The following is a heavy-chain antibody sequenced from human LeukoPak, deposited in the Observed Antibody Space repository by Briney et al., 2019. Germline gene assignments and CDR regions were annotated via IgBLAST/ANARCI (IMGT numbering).Heavy chain of an antibody. Sequence: GGSLRLSCAASGFTVSSNYMSWVRQAPGKGLEWVSVIYSGGSTYYADSVKGRFTISRDNSKNTLYLQMNSLRAEDTAVYYCARDQRAGGTGGDAFDIWGQGTMVTVSS. CDR3: ARDQRAGGTGGDAFDI. D-gene: IGHD6-13*01. V-gene: IGHV3-53*01. J-gene: IGHJ3*02. CDR2: IYSGGST. CDR1: GFTVSSNY.